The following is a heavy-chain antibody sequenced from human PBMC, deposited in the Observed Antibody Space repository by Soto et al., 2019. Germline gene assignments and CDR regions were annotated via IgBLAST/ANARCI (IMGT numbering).Heavy chain of an antibody. V-gene: IGHV1-18*04. D-gene: IGHD3-22*01. CDR1: GYTFTSYG. Sequence: AAVKVSCKASGYTFTSYGIRWVRQAPGQGLEWMGWISAYNDNTNYAQKFQGRVTITADKSTSTAYMELSSLRSEDTAVYYCARGSGDSSGYYYLNAFDIWGQGTMVTVSS. CDR2: ISAYNDNT. J-gene: IGHJ3*02. CDR3: ARGSGDSSGYYYLNAFDI.